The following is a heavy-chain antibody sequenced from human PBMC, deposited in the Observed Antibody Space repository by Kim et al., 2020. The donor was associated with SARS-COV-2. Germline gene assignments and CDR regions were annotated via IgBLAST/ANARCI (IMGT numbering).Heavy chain of an antibody. CDR3: ARGTSVWFGGWFDP. J-gene: IGHJ5*02. CDR2: ISGSGGNT. Sequence: GGSLRLSCAASGFTFSDFAMTWVRQAPGKGLEWVSGISGSGGNTYYADSMKGRFTISRNNFKDKVYLQIKRLRLEAKAVDSCARGTSVWFGGWFDPGGQG. D-gene: IGHD3-10*01. CDR1: GFTFSDFA. V-gene: IGHV3-23*01.